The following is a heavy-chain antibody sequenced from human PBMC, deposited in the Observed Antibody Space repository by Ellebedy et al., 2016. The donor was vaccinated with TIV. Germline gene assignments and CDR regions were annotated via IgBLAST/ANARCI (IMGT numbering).Heavy chain of an antibody. CDR2: ISAYNSNT. Sequence: ASVKVSCKASGYTFTSYGISWVRQAPGQGLEWMGWISAYNSNTNYAQKLQGRVTMTTDTSTSTAYMELSSLRSEDTAIYYCAREGSNYGDYYYAMDVWGQGTTVTVSS. D-gene: IGHD4-11*01. CDR1: GYTFTSYG. J-gene: IGHJ6*02. CDR3: AREGSNYGDYYYAMDV. V-gene: IGHV1-18*01.